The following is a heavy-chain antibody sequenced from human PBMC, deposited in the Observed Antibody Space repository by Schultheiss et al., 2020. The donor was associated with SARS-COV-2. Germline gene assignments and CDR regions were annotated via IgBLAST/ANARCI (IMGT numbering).Heavy chain of an antibody. J-gene: IGHJ4*02. CDR2: IYTSGST. V-gene: IGHV4-61*02. CDR3: ARRRVSGSRRDY. Sequence: SETLSLTCTVSGGSISSGSYYWSWIRQPAGKGLEWIGRIYTSGSTNYNPSLESRVTISVDTSKNQFSLKLSSVTAADTAVYYCARRRVSGSRRDYWGQGTLVTVSS. D-gene: IGHD3-22*01. CDR1: GGSISSGSYY.